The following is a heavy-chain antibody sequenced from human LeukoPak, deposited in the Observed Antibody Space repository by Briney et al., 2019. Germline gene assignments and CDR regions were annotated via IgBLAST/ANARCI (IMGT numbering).Heavy chain of an antibody. J-gene: IGHJ3*02. D-gene: IGHD3-22*01. V-gene: IGHV3-21*01. CDR2: ISGSGDST. CDR3: ARESSALRDAFDI. CDR1: GFIFRHYA. Sequence: GGSLRLSCSASGFIFRHYAVNWVRQSPGKGLEWVSGISGSGDSTYYADSVKGRFTISRDNAKNSLYLQMNSLRAEDTAVYYCARESSALRDAFDIWGQGTMVTVSS.